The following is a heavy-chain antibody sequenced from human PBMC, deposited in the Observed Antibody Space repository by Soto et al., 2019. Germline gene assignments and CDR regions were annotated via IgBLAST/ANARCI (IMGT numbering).Heavy chain of an antibody. CDR2: IKSKTDGGTT. V-gene: IGHV3-15*01. CDR3: TTSDNYGGNSVFDY. CDR1: GFTFSNAW. D-gene: IGHD4-17*01. Sequence: EVQLVESGGGLVKPGGSLRLSCAASGFTFSNAWMSWVRQAPGKGLEWVGRIKSKTDGGTTDYAAPVEGRFTISRDDSKNTLYLQMNSLKTEDTAVYYCTTSDNYGGNSVFDYWGQGTLVTVSS. J-gene: IGHJ4*02.